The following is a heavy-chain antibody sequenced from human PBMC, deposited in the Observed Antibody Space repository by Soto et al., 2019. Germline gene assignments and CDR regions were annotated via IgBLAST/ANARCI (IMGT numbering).Heavy chain of an antibody. Sequence: SETLSLTCTVSGGSISSGDYYWSWIRQPPGKGLEWIGYIYYSGSTYYNPSLKSRVTISVDTSKNQFSLKLSSVTAADTAVYYCARAHYYGSGSYRFSPRIDYWGQGTLVTVSS. CDR1: GGSISSGDYY. J-gene: IGHJ4*02. D-gene: IGHD3-10*01. V-gene: IGHV4-30-4*01. CDR2: IYYSGST. CDR3: ARAHYYGSGSYRFSPRIDY.